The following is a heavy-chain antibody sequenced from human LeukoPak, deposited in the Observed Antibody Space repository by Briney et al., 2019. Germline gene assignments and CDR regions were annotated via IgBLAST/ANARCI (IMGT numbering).Heavy chain of an antibody. CDR3: ARESYYDFWSGYYYPVVGDYFDY. V-gene: IGHV3-73*01. J-gene: IGHJ4*02. D-gene: IGHD3-3*01. CDR2: IRNEANSYAI. Sequence: QSGGSLRLSCAASGFTYSGSALHWVGQASGKGLEWVGRIRNEANSYAIAYAASLKGRFTISRDDSKNTAYLQMNSLKTEDSAVYYCARESYYDFWSGYYYPVVGDYFDYWGQGTLVTVSS. CDR1: GFTYSGSA.